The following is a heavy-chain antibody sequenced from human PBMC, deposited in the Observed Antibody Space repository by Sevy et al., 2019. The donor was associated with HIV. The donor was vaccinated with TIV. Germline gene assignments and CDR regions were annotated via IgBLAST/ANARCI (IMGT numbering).Heavy chain of an antibody. Sequence: GGSLRLSCAASGFTFSNAWMSWVRQAPGKGLEWVGRIKSKTDGGTTDYAAPVKGRFTISRDDSKNTLYLQMNSLKTEDTAVYYCTTYYDIFTGYIFDYWGQGTLVTVSS. CDR3: TTYYDIFTGYIFDY. CDR2: IKSKTDGGTT. D-gene: IGHD3-9*01. J-gene: IGHJ4*02. V-gene: IGHV3-15*01. CDR1: GFTFSNAW.